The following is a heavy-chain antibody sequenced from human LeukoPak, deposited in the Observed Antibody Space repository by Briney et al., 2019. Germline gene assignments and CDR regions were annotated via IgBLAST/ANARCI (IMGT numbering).Heavy chain of an antibody. CDR1: GFTFSSYD. CDR2: TSGSGNSP. J-gene: IGHJ4*02. Sequence: TGGSLRLSCAASGFTFSSYDLTWVRQAPGKGLEWVADTSGSGNSPYYADSVKGRFTISRDNSNYTLYLQMKTLSAEDTAVYYCAKDQRAVSGTCFHTWGQAMLVTVSS. CDR3: AKDQRAVSGTCFHT. D-gene: IGHD6-19*01. V-gene: IGHV3-23*01.